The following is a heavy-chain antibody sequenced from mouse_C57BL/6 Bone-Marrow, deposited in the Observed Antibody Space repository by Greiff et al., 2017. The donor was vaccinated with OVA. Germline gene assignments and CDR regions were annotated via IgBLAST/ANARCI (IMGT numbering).Heavy chain of an antibody. CDR1: GFTFSSYA. Sequence: EVQGVESGGGLVKPGGSLKLSCAASGFTFSSYAMSWVRQTPEKRLEWVATISDGGSYTYYPDNVKGRFTISRDNAKNNLYLQMNHLEAEDTAMCYCAGERITEGFAYWGQGTLVTVSA. J-gene: IGHJ3*01. V-gene: IGHV5-4*01. CDR2: ISDGGSYT. D-gene: IGHD2-4*01. CDR3: AGERITEGFAY.